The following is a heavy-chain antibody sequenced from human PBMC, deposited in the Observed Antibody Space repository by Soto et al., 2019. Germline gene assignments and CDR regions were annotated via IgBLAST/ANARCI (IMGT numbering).Heavy chain of an antibody. CDR3: ASWHEREHAYDV. J-gene: IGHJ3*01. CDR1: GLTVSGKKY. V-gene: IGHV3-53*01. CDR2: LYDVDGS. D-gene: IGHD1-1*01. Sequence: DVQLVESGGGWIQPGESLRLSCAAFGLTVSGKKYVAWVRHAPGKGLEWVSALYDVDGSFYADSVKGRLTTSSDSCKTTVYLQLNGLRPDDTAVYYCASWHEREHAYDVWGQGTKVTVSS.